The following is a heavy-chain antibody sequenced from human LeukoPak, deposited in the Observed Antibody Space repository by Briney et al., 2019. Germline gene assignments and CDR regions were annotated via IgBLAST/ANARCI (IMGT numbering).Heavy chain of an antibody. J-gene: IGHJ4*02. Sequence: GGSLRLSCVASGFIFSTYDMTWVRQAPGKGLEWVSAISGSGGSTYYADSVKGRFTISRDNSKNTLYLQMNSLRAEDTAVYYCANKYCSGGSCYFPFDYWGQGTLVTVSS. CDR2: ISGSGGST. CDR1: GFIFSTYD. V-gene: IGHV3-23*01. D-gene: IGHD2-15*01. CDR3: ANKYCSGGSCYFPFDY.